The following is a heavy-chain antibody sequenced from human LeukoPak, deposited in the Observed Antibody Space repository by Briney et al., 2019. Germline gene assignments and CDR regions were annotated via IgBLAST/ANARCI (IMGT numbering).Heavy chain of an antibody. D-gene: IGHD3-16*01. CDR3: AKLGVYYYYMDV. CDR2: ISGSGGST. V-gene: IGHV3-23*01. J-gene: IGHJ6*03. Sequence: GGSLRLSCAASGFTFSTYGMSWVRQAPGKGLEWVSAISGSGGSTYYADSVKGRFTISRDNSKNTLYLQMNSLRAEDTAVYYCAKLGVYYYYMDVWGKGTTVTISS. CDR1: GFTFSTYG.